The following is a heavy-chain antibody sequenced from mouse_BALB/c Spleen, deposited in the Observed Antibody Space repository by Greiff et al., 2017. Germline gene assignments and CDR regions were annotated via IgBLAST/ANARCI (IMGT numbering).Heavy chain of an antibody. CDR1: GFTFSSYA. V-gene: IGHV5-6-5*01. J-gene: IGHJ1*01. CDR3: ARGNRYYWYFDV. D-gene: IGHD2-14*01. CDR2: ISSGGST. Sequence: EVQRVESGGGLVKPGGSLKLSCAASGFTFSSYAMSWVRQTPEKRLEWVASISSGGSTYYPDSVKGRFTISRDNARNILYLQMSSLRSEDTAMYYCARGNRYYWYFDVWGAGTTVTVSS.